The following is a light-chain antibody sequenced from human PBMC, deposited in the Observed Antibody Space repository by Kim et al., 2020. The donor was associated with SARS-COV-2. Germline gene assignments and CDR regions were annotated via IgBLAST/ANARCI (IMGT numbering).Light chain of an antibody. CDR3: QHFNNYSPPFT. J-gene: IGKJ2*01. CDR2: DAS. Sequence: SVGDRVTITCRASQSVSWYLAWYQQKPGKAPRLLIFDASRLKSGVPSRFSGSGSGTEFTLTISSLQPDDFATYYCQHFNNYSPPFTFGQGTKLEI. V-gene: IGKV1-5*01. CDR1: QSVSWY.